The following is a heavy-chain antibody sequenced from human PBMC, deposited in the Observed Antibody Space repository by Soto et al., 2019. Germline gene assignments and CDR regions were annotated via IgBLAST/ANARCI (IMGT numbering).Heavy chain of an antibody. CDR2: IIPLVHII. CDR1: GGFYSIKT. CDR3: XXXXXXDDSNTFDALEV. J-gene: IGHJ3*01. Sequence: QVQLVQSGAEVKKPGSSVKVSCKASGGFYSIKTISWVRQAPGQGLEGMGRIIPLVHIINNAQKFPGRVAISADKSTSTAYMELSSLKSDDTXXXXXXXXXXXDDSNTFDALEVWGQGTMVTVSS. V-gene: IGHV1-69*02. D-gene: IGHD3-22*01.